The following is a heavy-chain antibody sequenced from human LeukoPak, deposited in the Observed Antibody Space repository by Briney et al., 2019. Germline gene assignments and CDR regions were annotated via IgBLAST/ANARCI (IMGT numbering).Heavy chain of an antibody. CDR3: AKDDGLYYFDS. Sequence: GSLSLSCAASGFPFNSYGMHWVRQAPGKGLEWVAVISYDGSIKYYADSVKGRFTISRDNSKNTLYLQMHSLRAEDTAVYYCAKDDGLYYFDSWGQGTLVTVSS. V-gene: IGHV3-30*18. J-gene: IGHJ4*02. CDR1: GFPFNSYG. CDR2: ISYDGSIK. D-gene: IGHD5-24*01.